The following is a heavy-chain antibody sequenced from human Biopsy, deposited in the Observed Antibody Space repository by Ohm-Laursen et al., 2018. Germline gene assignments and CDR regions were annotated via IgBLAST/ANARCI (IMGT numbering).Heavy chain of an antibody. Sequence: TLSLTCTVSGVSISSYYWSWIRQPPGKGLEWLGYVSYTGSTDYNPSLQSRVTISVDTSKNHFSLRLRSVTPADTAMYYCARDRGFYSDRTVPGYFDLWGRGTLVTVSS. V-gene: IGHV4-59*01. D-gene: IGHD3-22*01. CDR2: VSYTGST. CDR1: GVSISSYY. CDR3: ARDRGFYSDRTVPGYFDL. J-gene: IGHJ2*01.